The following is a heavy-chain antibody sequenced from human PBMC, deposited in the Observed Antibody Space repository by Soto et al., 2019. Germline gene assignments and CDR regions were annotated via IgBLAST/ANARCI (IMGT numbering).Heavy chain of an antibody. D-gene: IGHD3-3*01. Sequence: EVKLVQSGGGLVQPGGPLRLPCAASEFSSNFYWRHWVRQTPGKGLVWVSRINPVGTITNYADSVEGRFIISRDNAATTLYLQMNSLRAEDTAIYYCTSDTFGLRDSWGQGTLVTVSS. CDR1: EFSSNFYW. J-gene: IGHJ4*02. V-gene: IGHV3-74*01. CDR3: TSDTFGLRDS. CDR2: INPVGTIT.